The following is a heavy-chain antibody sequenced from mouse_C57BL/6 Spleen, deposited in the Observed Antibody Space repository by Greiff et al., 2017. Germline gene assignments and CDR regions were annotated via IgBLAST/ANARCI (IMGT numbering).Heavy chain of an antibody. V-gene: IGHV5-6*02. CDR3: AGRDVGYGNYYYDY. Sequence: EVMLVESGGDLVKPGGSLKLSCAASGFTFSSYGMPWVRQTPDKRLEWVATISSGGSYTYYPDSVKGPFTISRDNAKNPLYLQKSSLKSEDTAMYYYAGRDVGYGNYYYDYRGQSNTRTGSS. J-gene: IGHJ2*01. D-gene: IGHD2-10*02. CDR1: GFTFSSYG. CDR2: ISSGGSYT.